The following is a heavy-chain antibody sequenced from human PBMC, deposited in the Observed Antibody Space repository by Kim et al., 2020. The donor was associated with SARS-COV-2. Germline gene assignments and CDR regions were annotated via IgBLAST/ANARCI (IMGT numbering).Heavy chain of an antibody. D-gene: IGHD3-10*01. CDR3: ARVGITMVRGVILYYYGMDV. Sequence: SETLSLTCAVYGGSFSGYYWSWIRQPPGKGLEWIGEINHSGRTNYNPSLKSRVTISVDTSKNQFSLKLSSVTAADTAVYYCARVGITMVRGVILYYYGMDVWGQGTTVTVSS. CDR1: GGSFSGYY. J-gene: IGHJ6*02. V-gene: IGHV4-34*01. CDR2: INHSGRT.